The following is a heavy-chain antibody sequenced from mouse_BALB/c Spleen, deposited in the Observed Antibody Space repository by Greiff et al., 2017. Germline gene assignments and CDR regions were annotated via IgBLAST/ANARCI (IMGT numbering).Heavy chain of an antibody. CDR3: ARAIYYYGSSYRFDY. CDR2: INPDSSTI. D-gene: IGHD1-1*01. Sequence: EVKLMESGGGLVQPGGSLKLSCAASGFDFSRYWMSWVRQAPGKGLEWIGEINPDSSTINYTPSLKDKFIISRDNAKNTLYLQMSKVRSEDTALYYCARAIYYYGSSYRFDYWGQGTTLTVSS. CDR1: GFDFSRYW. J-gene: IGHJ2*01. V-gene: IGHV4-1*02.